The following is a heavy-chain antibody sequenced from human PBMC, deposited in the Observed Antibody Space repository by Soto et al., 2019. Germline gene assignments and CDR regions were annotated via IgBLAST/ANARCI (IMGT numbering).Heavy chain of an antibody. J-gene: IGHJ6*02. CDR1: GGSISTGTYN. CDR2: VYYRGGA. D-gene: IGHD6-6*01. Sequence: VHLQESGPGLVKSSQTLSLTCTVSGGSISTGTYNWTWIRQLPGKGLEWIGNVYYRGGAYYNPSLQSRVTISLDTSKTQFSMKLKSVNAADTAVYYCARGGTEHSSSHKYGFDVWGQWTTVTVSS. CDR3: ARGGTEHSSSHKYGFDV. V-gene: IGHV4-31*03.